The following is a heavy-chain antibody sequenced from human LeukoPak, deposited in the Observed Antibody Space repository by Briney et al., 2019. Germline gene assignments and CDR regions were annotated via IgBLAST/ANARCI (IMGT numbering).Heavy chain of an antibody. D-gene: IGHD1-14*01. Sequence: ASVKVSCRASGYIFTGYYMHWVRQAPGQGLERMGRINPNNGGTNYAQKFQGRVTMSRDTSISTAYMELSSLRSDDTAVYFCARDREPLGYWGQGTLVTVSS. CDR2: INPNNGGT. V-gene: IGHV1-2*06. CDR1: GYIFTGYY. J-gene: IGHJ4*02. CDR3: ARDREPLGY.